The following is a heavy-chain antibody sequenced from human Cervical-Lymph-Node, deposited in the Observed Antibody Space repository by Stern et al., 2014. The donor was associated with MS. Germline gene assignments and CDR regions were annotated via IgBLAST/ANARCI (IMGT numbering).Heavy chain of an antibody. Sequence: VQLVESEGGVVQPGRSLRLSCAASGFTFSSYGMHWVRQAPGKGLEWVAVIWYDGSNKYYAASVKGRFTISRDNSKNTLYLQMNSLRAEDTAVYYCARSSSPSPYYYYGMDVWGQGTTVTVSS. J-gene: IGHJ6*02. CDR3: ARSSSPSPYYYYGMDV. CDR2: IWYDGSNK. D-gene: IGHD6-13*01. CDR1: GFTFSSYG. V-gene: IGHV3-33*01.